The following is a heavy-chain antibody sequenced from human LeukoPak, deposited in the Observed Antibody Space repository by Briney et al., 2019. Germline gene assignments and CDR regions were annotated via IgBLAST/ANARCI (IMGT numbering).Heavy chain of an antibody. Sequence: PSETLSLTCTVSGGSISSYYWSWIRQPPGKGLEWIGYIYYSGSTNYNPSLKSRVTTSVDTSKNQFSLKLSSVTAADTAVYYCARGFDYYFDYWGQGTLVTVSS. CDR1: GGSISSYY. CDR2: IYYSGST. J-gene: IGHJ4*02. CDR3: ARGFDYYFDY. V-gene: IGHV4-59*08. D-gene: IGHD5-12*01.